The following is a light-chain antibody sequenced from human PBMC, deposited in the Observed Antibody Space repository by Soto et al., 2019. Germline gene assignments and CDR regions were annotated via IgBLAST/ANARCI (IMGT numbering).Light chain of an antibody. CDR2: GNT. Sequence: QSVLTQPPSVSGAPGQRVTISCTGSSSNIGAGYDVHWYQQLPGRAPKLLIYGNTNRPSGVPDRFSGSKSGTSASLAITGLQAEDEADYYCLSFDSSLSVVFGGATKLNVL. CDR3: LSFDSSLSVV. J-gene: IGLJ2*01. V-gene: IGLV1-40*01. CDR1: SSNIGAGYD.